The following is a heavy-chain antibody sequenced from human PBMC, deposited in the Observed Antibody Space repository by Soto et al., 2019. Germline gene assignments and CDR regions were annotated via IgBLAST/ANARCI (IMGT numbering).Heavy chain of an antibody. CDR1: GGSISSYY. J-gene: IGHJ3*02. CDR3: ARDIPKKRGERGGAFDI. D-gene: IGHD1-1*01. V-gene: IGHV4-59*01. CDR2: IYYSGST. Sequence: SETLSLTCTVSGGSISSYYWSWIRQPPGKGLEWIGYIYYSGSTNYNPSLKSRVTISVDTSKNQFSLKLSSVTAADTAVYYCARDIPKKRGERGGAFDIWGQGTMVTVSS.